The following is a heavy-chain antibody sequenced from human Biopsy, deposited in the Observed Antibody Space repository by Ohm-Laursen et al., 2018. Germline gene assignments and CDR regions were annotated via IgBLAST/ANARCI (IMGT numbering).Heavy chain of an antibody. V-gene: IGHV4-59*01. CDR3: TRATNSTGWPYYYFYGMDT. CDR1: GGSISSDW. D-gene: IGHD2/OR15-2a*01. CDR2: VYYSGTT. J-gene: IGHJ6*02. Sequence: SETLSLTCTVSGGSISSDWWSWIRQTPGKGLEWIGYVYYSGTTTYNPSLRSRVTISVDTSMNQISLRLQSVTAADTAIYYCTRATNSTGWPYYYFYGMDTWGQGTTVTVSS.